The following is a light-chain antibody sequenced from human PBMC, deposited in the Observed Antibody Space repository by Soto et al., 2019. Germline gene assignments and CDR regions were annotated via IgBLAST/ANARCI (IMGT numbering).Light chain of an antibody. Sequence: EIVMTQSPATLSVSPGERATLSCRASQSVSNNYLAWYQQKPGQAPRLLIYGASNRATGIPARFSGSGSGTDFTLTISSLEPEDFAVYYCQQCNNWPPVTFGGGTKVDIK. CDR3: QQCNNWPPVT. CDR1: QSVSNNY. J-gene: IGKJ4*01. V-gene: IGKV3-11*01. CDR2: GAS.